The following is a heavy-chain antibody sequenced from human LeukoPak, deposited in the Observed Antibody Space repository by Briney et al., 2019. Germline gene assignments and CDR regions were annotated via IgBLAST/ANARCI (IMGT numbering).Heavy chain of an antibody. CDR3: VRDHSWDYGSSGYYASAFDF. CDR2: INSRNSHI. Sequence: KSGGSLRLSCAASGFTFSSYSMNWVRQAPGKGLEWVSSINSRNSHIYSIDSVKGRFTISRDNAKNTLYLHMDSLRAEDTAVYYCVRDHSWDYGSSGYYASAFDFWGQGTLVTVSS. D-gene: IGHD3-22*01. CDR1: GFTFSSYS. V-gene: IGHV3-21*06. J-gene: IGHJ3*01.